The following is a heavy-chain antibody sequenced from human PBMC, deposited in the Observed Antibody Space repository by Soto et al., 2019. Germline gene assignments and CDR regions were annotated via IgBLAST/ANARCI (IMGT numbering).Heavy chain of an antibody. D-gene: IGHD6-19*01. V-gene: IGHV4-61*01. CDR2: IYHRGST. Sequence: QVQLQESGPGLVKPSETLSLTCTVSGGSVSSGSYHWGWIRQPPRKGLEWIGYIYHRGSTNYNPPLKSRGTISADTSKNQFSLSLTSVNAADAAVYYCASLSAAWFDPWGQGTLVTVAS. J-gene: IGHJ5*02. CDR1: GGSVSSGSYH. CDR3: ASLSAAWFDP.